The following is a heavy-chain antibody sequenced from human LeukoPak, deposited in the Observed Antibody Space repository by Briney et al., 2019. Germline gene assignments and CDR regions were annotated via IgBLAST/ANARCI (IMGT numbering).Heavy chain of an antibody. CDR2: IIPIFGTA. Sequence: SVKVSCKASGGTFSSYAISWVRQAPGQGLEWMGGIIPIFGTANYAQKFQGRVTITADESTSTAYMELSSLRSEDTAVYYCATHPVFGVVHLYYHYYYMDVWGKGTTVTVSS. V-gene: IGHV1-69*13. J-gene: IGHJ6*03. D-gene: IGHD3-3*01. CDR1: GGTFSSYA. CDR3: ATHPVFGVVHLYYHYYYMDV.